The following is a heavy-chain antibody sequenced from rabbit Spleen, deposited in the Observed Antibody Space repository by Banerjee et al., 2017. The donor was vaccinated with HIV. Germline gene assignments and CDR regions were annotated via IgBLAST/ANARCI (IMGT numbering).Heavy chain of an antibody. V-gene: IGHV1S40*01. CDR3: ARDLDGVIGWNFGW. J-gene: IGHJ4*01. D-gene: IGHD1-1*01. Sequence: QSLEESGGDLVKPGASLTLTCTASGFDFSSKGMCWVRQAPGKGLEWIACIYNGDGSTYSASWVNGRFTISKTSSTTVTLQMTSLTAADTATYFCARDLDGVIGWNFGWWGPGTLVTVS. CDR2: IYNGDGST. CDR1: GFDFSSKG.